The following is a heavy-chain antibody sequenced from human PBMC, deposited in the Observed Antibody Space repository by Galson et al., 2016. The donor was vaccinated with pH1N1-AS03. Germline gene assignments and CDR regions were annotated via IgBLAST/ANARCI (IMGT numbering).Heavy chain of an antibody. D-gene: IGHD2/OR15-2a*01. Sequence: SLRLSCAASGFTFSSYAMSWLRQTPGKGLEWVSAISGSGVTTYYADSVKGRFTISRDNSETTVSLQMNSLSAEDTAIYYCAKGVRYAFYAQFDRWGQGTLVTVSS. CDR2: ISGSGVTT. V-gene: IGHV3-23*01. J-gene: IGHJ4*02. CDR3: AKGVRYAFYAQFDR. CDR1: GFTFSSYA.